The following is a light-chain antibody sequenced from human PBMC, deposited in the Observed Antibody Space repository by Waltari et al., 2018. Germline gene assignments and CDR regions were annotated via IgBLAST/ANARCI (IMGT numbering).Light chain of an antibody. CDR3: QQDINWPYT. J-gene: IGKJ2*01. CDR1: QSICTC. Sequence: IVLTQSPATLSVSPGERATLSCRASQSICTCLAWYQQQPGQAPRLLMYRASVRVRGIPARFSGSGSGTEFTLTISSLRSEDFALYFCQQDINWPYTFGQGTKLEIK. V-gene: IGKV3-15*01. CDR2: RAS.